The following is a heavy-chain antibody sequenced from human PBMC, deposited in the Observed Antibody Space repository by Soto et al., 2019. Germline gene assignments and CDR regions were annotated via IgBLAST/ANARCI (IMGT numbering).Heavy chain of an antibody. J-gene: IGHJ6*02. CDR2: INHSGST. CDR1: GGSFSGYY. D-gene: IGHD3-10*01. CDR3: ARVTMVRGSIGYYYYYGMDV. Sequence: SETLSLTCAGYGGSFSGYYWSWIRQPPGKGLEWIGEINHSGSTNYNPSLKSRVTISVDTSKNQFSLKLSSVTAADTAVYYCARVTMVRGSIGYYYYYGMDVWGQGTTVTVSS. V-gene: IGHV4-34*01.